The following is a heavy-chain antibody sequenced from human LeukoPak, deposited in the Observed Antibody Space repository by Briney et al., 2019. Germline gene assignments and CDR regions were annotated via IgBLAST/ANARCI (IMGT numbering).Heavy chain of an antibody. D-gene: IGHD3-10*01. Sequence: SETLSLTCTVSGGSISSYYWSWIRQPPGKVLEWIGYIYYSGSTNYNPSLKSRVTISVDTSKNQFSLKLSSVTAADTAVYYCASGPYGSGSFPYYYYGMDVWGQGTTVTVSS. CDR1: GGSISSYY. CDR2: IYYSGST. V-gene: IGHV4-59*01. J-gene: IGHJ6*02. CDR3: ASGPYGSGSFPYYYYGMDV.